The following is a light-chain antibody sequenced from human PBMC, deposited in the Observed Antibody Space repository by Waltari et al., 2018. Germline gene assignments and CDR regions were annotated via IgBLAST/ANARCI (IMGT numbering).Light chain of an antibody. V-gene: IGLV2-14*03. CDR2: DVS. CDR1: SSDVGGYEF. CDR3: SSYTANSLVL. Sequence: QSALTQPASVSGSPGQSVTISCTGTSSDVGGYEFVSWYQQHPGKAPKLLIYDVSNRPSGVSNRFAGSRSGNTASLTISDLQTDDEADYFCSSYTANSLVLFGGGT. J-gene: IGLJ2*01.